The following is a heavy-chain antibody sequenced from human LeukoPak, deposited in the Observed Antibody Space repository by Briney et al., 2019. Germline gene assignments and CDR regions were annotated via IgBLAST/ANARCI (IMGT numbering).Heavy chain of an antibody. V-gene: IGHV4-59*01. CDR2: IHHSGST. CDR1: GGSMSNYY. J-gene: IGHJ4*02. D-gene: IGHD6-19*01. CDR3: AGGKQWLAFDS. Sequence: PSETLSLTCTVSGGSMSNYYWSWIRQPPGKGLEWIGYIHHSGSTNYNPSLKSRVTISVDTSRNQFSLKLSSVTAAATAVYYCAGGKQWLAFDSWGQGTLVTVSS.